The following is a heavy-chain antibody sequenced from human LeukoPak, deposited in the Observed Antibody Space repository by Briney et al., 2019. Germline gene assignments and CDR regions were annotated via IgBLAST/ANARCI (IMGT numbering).Heavy chain of an antibody. CDR2: ISAYNGNT. CDR3: ARDDYYGSGSYYPSYYYYYYMDV. D-gene: IGHD3-10*01. Sequence: GASVKVSCKASGYTFTSYGISWVRQAPGQGLEWMGWISAYNGNTNYAQKLQGRVTMATDTSTSTAYMELRSLRSDDTAVYYCARDDYYGSGSYYPSYYYYYYMDVWGKGTTVTVSS. J-gene: IGHJ6*03. V-gene: IGHV1-18*01. CDR1: GYTFTSYG.